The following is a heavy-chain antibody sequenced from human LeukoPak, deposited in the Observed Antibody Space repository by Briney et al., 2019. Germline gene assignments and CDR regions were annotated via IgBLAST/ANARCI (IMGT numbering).Heavy chain of an antibody. V-gene: IGHV3-23*01. CDR2: ISANGGDT. CDR3: AKASGSGYGKDYFDY. CDR1: GFTLSNFA. J-gene: IGHJ4*02. Sequence: GGSLRLSCAASGFTLSNFAMGWVRQAPGKGLQWVSLISANGGDTYYADSVKGRFTISTDNSKNTLYLQMNSLRAEDTAVYYRAKASGSGYGKDYFDYWGQGTLVTVSS. D-gene: IGHD1-26*01.